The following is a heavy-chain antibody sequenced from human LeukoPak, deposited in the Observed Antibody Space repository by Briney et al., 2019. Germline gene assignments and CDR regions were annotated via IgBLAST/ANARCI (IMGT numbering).Heavy chain of an antibody. D-gene: IGHD3-10*01. CDR3: AKPSNYYGSATDAFDF. V-gene: IGHV4-39*07. Sequence: SETLSLTCTVSGGSISSSSYYWGRIRQPPGKGLEWIGSIYYSGSTYYNPSLKSRVTISVDTSKNHFSLKLNSVTAADTAVYYCAKPSNYYGSATDAFDFWGQGTMVTVSS. CDR2: IYYSGST. J-gene: IGHJ3*01. CDR1: GGSISSSSYY.